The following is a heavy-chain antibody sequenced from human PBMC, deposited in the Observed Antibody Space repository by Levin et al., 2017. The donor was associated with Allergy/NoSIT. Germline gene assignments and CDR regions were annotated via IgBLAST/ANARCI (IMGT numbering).Heavy chain of an antibody. CDR2: VDASGST. Sequence: SETLSLTCTVSGGSISSGSYYWSWIRQPAGKGLEWIGRVDASGSTNYNPSLRSRVTISVDTSKNQFSLILSSVTAADTAVYYCARYSSGWPFDYWGQGTLVTVSS. D-gene: IGHD6-19*01. CDR3: ARYSSGWPFDY. CDR1: GGSISSGSYY. J-gene: IGHJ4*02. V-gene: IGHV4-61*02.